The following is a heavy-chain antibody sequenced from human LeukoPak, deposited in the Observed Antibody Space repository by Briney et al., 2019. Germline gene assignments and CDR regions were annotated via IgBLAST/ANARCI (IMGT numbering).Heavy chain of an antibody. J-gene: IGHJ6*02. V-gene: IGHV3-30*18. D-gene: IGHD3-22*01. CDR1: GFTFSSYG. Sequence: GGSLRLSCVASGFTFSSYGMHWVRQAPGKGLEWVAVISYDGSNKYYADSVKGRFTISRDNSKNTLYLQMNSLRAEDTAVYYCAKDYYDSSGYYLFRTYYYYGMDVWGQGTTVTVSS. CDR3: AKDYYDSSGYYLFRTYYYYGMDV. CDR2: ISYDGSNK.